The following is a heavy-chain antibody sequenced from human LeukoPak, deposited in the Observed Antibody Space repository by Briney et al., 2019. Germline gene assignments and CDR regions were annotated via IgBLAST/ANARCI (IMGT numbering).Heavy chain of an antibody. D-gene: IGHD3-3*01. V-gene: IGHV3-21*01. Sequence: PGGSLRLSCAASGFNFNTYTMNWVRQAPGKGLEWVSSITYNSIYIYYADSLEGRFAISRDNVKNSLYLQLSSLRAEDTAVYYCARGSLIDFWGQGTLVSVSS. CDR1: GFNFNTYT. CDR2: ITYNSIYI. CDR3: ARGSLIDF. J-gene: IGHJ4*02.